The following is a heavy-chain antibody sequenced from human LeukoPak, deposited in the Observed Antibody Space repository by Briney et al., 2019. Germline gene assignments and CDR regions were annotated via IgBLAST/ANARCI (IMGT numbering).Heavy chain of an antibody. V-gene: IGHV4-59*01. D-gene: IGHD5-18*01. CDR3: TSIKRGDIFGYFDF. CDR1: GVSIGSYH. J-gene: IGHJ4*02. CDR2: MYYTGMS. Sequence: SETLSLTCXFSGVSIGSYHWNWIRQTPGKGLEWIGYMYYTGMSNYNPSLKSRVAISVDSSKNQFSLKVTSVTAADTAIYYCTSIKRGDIFGYFDFWGQGTLVTVSS.